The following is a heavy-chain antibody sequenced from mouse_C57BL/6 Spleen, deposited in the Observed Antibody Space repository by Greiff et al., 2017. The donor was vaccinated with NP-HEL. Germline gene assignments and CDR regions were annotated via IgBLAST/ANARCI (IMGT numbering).Heavy chain of an antibody. V-gene: IGHV2-6*01. J-gene: IGHJ4*01. CDR2: IWGVGST. CDR1: GFSLTSYG. D-gene: IGHD1-1*01. CDR3: ARITTDYAMDY. Sequence: VQGVESGPGLVAPSQSLSITCTVSGFSLTSYGVDWVRQSPGKGLEWLGVIWGVGSTNYNSALKSRLSISKDNSKSQVFLKMNSLQTDDTAMYYCARITTDYAMDYWGQGTSVTVSS.